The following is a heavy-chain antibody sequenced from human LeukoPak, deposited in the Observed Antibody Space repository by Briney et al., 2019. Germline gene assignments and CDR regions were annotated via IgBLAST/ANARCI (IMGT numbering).Heavy chain of an antibody. V-gene: IGHV1-46*01. CDR3: ARERRWLQYTDY. CDR1: GGTFSSYA. J-gene: IGHJ4*02. D-gene: IGHD5-24*01. Sequence: ASVRVSCKASGGTFSSYAISWVRQAPGQGLEWMGIINPSGGSTSYAQKFQGRVTMTRDTSTSTVYMELSSLRSEDTAVYYCARERRWLQYTDYWGQGTLVTVSS. CDR2: INPSGGST.